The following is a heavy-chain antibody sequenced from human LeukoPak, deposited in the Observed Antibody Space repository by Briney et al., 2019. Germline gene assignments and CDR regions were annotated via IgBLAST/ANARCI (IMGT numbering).Heavy chain of an antibody. D-gene: IGHD5-18*01. Sequence: GGSLRLSCAASGFIFSSYSMNWFCQAPWNGLYRVSFISMISGTIGYADSVKGRFTISRDNAKNSLYLQMNSLRAEDTALYYCAKEAGGYSYGYRWFDPWGQGTLVTVCS. CDR3: AKEAGGYSYGYRWFDP. CDR2: ISMISGTI. J-gene: IGHJ5*02. V-gene: IGHV3-48*04. CDR1: GFIFSSYS.